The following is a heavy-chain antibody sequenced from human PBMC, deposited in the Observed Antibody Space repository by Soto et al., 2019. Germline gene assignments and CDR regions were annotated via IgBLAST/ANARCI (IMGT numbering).Heavy chain of an antibody. J-gene: IGHJ6*02. CDR3: VKSHVDIPMAEIDV. Sequence: QLVESGGAVTQPGGSLRLSCAASGFNFDDYTMHWVRQAPGKGLEWVSVISWDGGRIDHADSVKGRFTISRDNRKNSLYLQMNSLRIEDTALYYCVKSHVDIPMAEIDVWGRGTTVTVSS. D-gene: IGHD5-18*01. CDR2: ISWDGGRI. CDR1: GFNFDDYT. V-gene: IGHV3-43*01.